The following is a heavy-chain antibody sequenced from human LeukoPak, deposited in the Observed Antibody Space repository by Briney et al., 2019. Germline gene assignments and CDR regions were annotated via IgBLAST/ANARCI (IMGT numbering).Heavy chain of an antibody. CDR2: ISYDGSNK. V-gene: IGHV3-30*04. CDR1: GFTFSSYA. CDR3: AREDDYGDYEGWFDP. Sequence: GGSLRLSCVASGFTFSSYAMHWVRQAPGKGLEWVAVISYDGSNKYYADSVKGRFTISRDNSKNTLYLQMNSLRAEDTAVYYCAREDDYGDYEGWFDPWGQGTLVTVSS. D-gene: IGHD4-17*01. J-gene: IGHJ5*02.